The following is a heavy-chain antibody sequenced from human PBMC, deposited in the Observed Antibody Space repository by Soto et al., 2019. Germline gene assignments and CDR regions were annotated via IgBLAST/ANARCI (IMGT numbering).Heavy chain of an antibody. CDR2: IYYSGST. CDR1: GGSISRGGYY. Sequence: QVQLQESGPGLVKPSQTLSLTGTVSGGSISRGGYYWSWIRQHPGNGLEWIGYIYYSGSTYYNPSLKSRVTRSRYTADYQRSLELRSGNTAYTAVYGCATEGGNSNWYCDLWGRGTLVTVSS. J-gene: IGHJ2*01. D-gene: IGHD2-21*02. CDR3: ATEGGNSNWYCDL. V-gene: IGHV4-31*03.